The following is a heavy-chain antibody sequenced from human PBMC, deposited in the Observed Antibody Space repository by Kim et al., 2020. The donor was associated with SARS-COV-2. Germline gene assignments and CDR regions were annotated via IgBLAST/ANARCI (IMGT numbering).Heavy chain of an antibody. D-gene: IGHD2-2*02. J-gene: IGHJ6*03. CDR3: ARVEYCSSTSCYTAYYYYYYMDV. V-gene: IGHV3-7*01. CDR2: IKQDGSEK. CDR1: GFTFSSYW. Sequence: GGSLRLSCAASGFTFSSYWMSWVRQAPGKGLEWVANIKQDGSEKYYVDSVKGRFTISRDNAKNSLYLQMNSLRAEDTAVYYCARVEYCSSTSCYTAYYYYYYMDVWGKGTTVTVSS.